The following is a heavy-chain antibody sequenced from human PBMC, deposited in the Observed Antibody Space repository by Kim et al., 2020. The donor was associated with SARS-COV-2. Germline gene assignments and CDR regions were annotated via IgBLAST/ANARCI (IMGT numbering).Heavy chain of an antibody. D-gene: IGHD2-15*01. CDR3: ARVVVVASNWFDP. Sequence: GGSLRLSCAASGFTFSSYSMNWVRQAPGKGLEWVSSISSSSSYIYYADSVKGRFTISRDNAKNSLYLQMNSLRAEDTAVYYCARVVVVASNWFDPWGQGTLVTVSS. J-gene: IGHJ5*02. CDR1: GFTFSSYS. CDR2: ISSSSSYI. V-gene: IGHV3-21*01.